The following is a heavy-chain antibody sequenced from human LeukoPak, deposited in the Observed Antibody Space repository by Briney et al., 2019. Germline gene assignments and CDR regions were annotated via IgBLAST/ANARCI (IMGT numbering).Heavy chain of an antibody. J-gene: IGHJ5*02. CDR1: GFTFDDYA. V-gene: IGHV3-9*01. CDR2: ISWNSGSI. Sequence: PGGSLSLSCAASGFTFDDYAMHWVRQAPGKGLEWVSGISWNSGSIGYADSVEGRFTISRDNAKNSLYLQMNSLRAEDTALYYCAKDSWFDPWGQGTLVTVSS. CDR3: AKDSWFDP.